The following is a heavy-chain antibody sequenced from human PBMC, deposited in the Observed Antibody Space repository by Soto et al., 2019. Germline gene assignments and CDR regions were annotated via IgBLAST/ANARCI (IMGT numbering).Heavy chain of an antibody. V-gene: IGHV1-2*02. D-gene: IGHD1-26*01. J-gene: IGHJ3*02. CDR3: ATGAHAFDI. Sequence: ASVKVSCKASGYTFTGYYMHWVRQAPGQGLEWMGWINPNSGGTNYAQKFQGRVTMTEDTSTDTAYMELSSLRSEDTAVYYCATGAHAFDIWGQGTMVTVSS. CDR2: INPNSGGT. CDR1: GYTFTGYY.